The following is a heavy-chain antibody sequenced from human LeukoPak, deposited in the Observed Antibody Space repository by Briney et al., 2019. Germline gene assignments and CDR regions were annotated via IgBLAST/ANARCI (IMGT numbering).Heavy chain of an antibody. V-gene: IGHV4-34*01. Sequence: SETLSLTCAVYGGSFSGYYWSWIRQPPGKGLEWIGEINHSGSTNYNPSLKSRVTISVDTSKNQFSLKLSSVTAADTAVYYCARGRRGYSYGRIYYYYYMDVWGKGTTVTVSS. J-gene: IGHJ6*03. CDR3: ARGRRGYSYGRIYYYYYMDV. D-gene: IGHD5-18*01. CDR2: INHSGST. CDR1: GGSFSGYY.